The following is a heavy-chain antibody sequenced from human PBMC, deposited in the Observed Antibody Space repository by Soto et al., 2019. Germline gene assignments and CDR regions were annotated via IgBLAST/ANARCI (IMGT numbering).Heavy chain of an antibody. D-gene: IGHD1-26*01. CDR1: GGTFSSYA. CDR3: AREQYKWELHHPDAFDI. Sequence: SVKVSCKVSGGTFSSYAISWVRQAPGQGLEWMGGIIPIFGTANYAQKFQGRVTITADESTSTAYMELSSLRSEDTAVYYCAREQYKWELHHPDAFDIRGKGTIGTVSS. CDR2: IIPIFGTA. J-gene: IGHJ3*02. V-gene: IGHV1-69*13.